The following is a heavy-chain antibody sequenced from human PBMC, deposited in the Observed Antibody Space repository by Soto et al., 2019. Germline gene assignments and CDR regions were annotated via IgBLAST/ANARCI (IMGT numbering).Heavy chain of an antibody. D-gene: IGHD6-13*01. Sequence: SETLSLTCTVSGGSVSSGSYSWSWIRQPTGKGLEWIGYIYYSGSTNYNPSLKSRVTISVDTSKNQFSLKLSSVTAADTAVYYCARAGSSWPYYFDYWGQGTLVTVSS. V-gene: IGHV4-61*01. CDR2: IYYSGST. CDR3: ARAGSSWPYYFDY. CDR1: GGSVSSGSYS. J-gene: IGHJ4*02.